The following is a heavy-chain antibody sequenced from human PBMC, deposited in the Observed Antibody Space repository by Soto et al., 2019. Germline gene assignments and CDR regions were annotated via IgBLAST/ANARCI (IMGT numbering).Heavy chain of an antibody. CDR1: GFTFNNYA. D-gene: IGHD4-17*01. CDR3: ANSWTTLTTGFDF. CDR2: ISSDGGEK. J-gene: IGHJ4*02. V-gene: IGHV3-30*18. Sequence: PGGSLRISCVASGFTFNNYAMHWVRQAPGKGLGWVAVISSDGGEKYYLDSVRDRFTISRDNSKNTLYLQMNNLRPEDTAMYYCANSWTTLTTGFDFWGQGALVTVSS.